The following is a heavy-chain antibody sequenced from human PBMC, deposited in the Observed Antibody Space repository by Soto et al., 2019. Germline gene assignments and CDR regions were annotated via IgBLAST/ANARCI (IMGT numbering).Heavy chain of an antibody. J-gene: IGHJ6*02. Sequence: GGSLRLSCAVSGFTFSSYGMHWVRQAPGKGLEWVAVISYDGRNKYYADSVKGRFTISRDNSKNTLYLQMSSLRAEDTAVYYCVKDGSSGWPYYYGLDVWGQGTTVTVSS. CDR1: GFTFSSYG. V-gene: IGHV3-30*18. CDR2: ISYDGRNK. CDR3: VKDGSSGWPYYYGLDV. D-gene: IGHD6-19*01.